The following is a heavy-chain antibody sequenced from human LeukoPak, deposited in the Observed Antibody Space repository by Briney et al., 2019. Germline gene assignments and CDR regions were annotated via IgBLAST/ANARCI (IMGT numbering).Heavy chain of an antibody. Sequence: PGGSLRLSCAASGFTFSSYAMSWVRQAPGKGLEWVANIKQDGSEKYYVDSVKGRFTISRDNAKNSLYLQMNSLRAEDTAVYYCARGLYGLNYWGQGTLVTVSS. V-gene: IGHV3-7*01. J-gene: IGHJ4*02. CDR2: IKQDGSEK. CDR1: GFTFSSYA. D-gene: IGHD3-10*01. CDR3: ARGLYGLNY.